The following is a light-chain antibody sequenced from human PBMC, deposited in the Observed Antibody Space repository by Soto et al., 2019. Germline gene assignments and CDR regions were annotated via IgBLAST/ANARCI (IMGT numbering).Light chain of an antibody. J-gene: IGKJ5*01. V-gene: IGKV3-20*01. CDR2: DAS. CDR1: QSLNSSY. Sequence: DIVLTQSPGTLSLSPGERATLSCRASQSLNSSYLAWYQQKHGQPPRILIYDASSRATGIPDRFSGSGSETDFTLTISRLEPEDFAVYYCQQYDNSPITFGQGTRLEIK. CDR3: QQYDNSPIT.